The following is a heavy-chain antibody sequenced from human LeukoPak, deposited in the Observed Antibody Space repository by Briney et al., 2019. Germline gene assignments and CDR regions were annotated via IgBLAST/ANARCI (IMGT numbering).Heavy chain of an antibody. CDR3: ARAPYYHDSSGYYYGQFDY. CDR2: IYCTGST. Sequence: PSETLSLTCIVSGGSISTYYWSWIRQPPGKGLEWIGYIYCTGSTNYNPSLKSRVTISVDTSKNQFSLKLNSVTAADTAVYYCARAPYYHDSSGYYYGQFDYWGQGTLVTVSS. J-gene: IGHJ4*02. CDR1: GGSISTYY. D-gene: IGHD3-22*01. V-gene: IGHV4-59*01.